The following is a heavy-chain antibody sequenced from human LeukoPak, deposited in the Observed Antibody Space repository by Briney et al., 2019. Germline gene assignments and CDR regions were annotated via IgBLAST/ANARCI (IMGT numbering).Heavy chain of an antibody. CDR1: GYSFTSYW. Sequence: GESLKISCKGSGYSFTSYWISWVRQMPGKGLEWMGRFDPSDSYTNYSPSFQGHVTISADKSISTAYLQWSSLKASDTAMYYCARRVVAGPGDYYGMDVWGKGTTVTVSS. CDR2: FDPSDSYT. J-gene: IGHJ6*04. CDR3: ARRVVAGPGDYYGMDV. V-gene: IGHV5-10-1*01. D-gene: IGHD6-19*01.